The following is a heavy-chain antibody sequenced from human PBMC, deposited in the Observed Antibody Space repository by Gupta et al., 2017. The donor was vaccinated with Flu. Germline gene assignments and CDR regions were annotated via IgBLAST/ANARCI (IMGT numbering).Heavy chain of an antibody. V-gene: IGHV3-21*01. CDR3: ARDKSGWSRDY. J-gene: IGHJ4*02. CDR2: FGTTNNI. Sequence: EVQLVESGGGLVKPGGSLTLSCAASGFTFSSYSMTWVRQAPGQGLEWVSTFGTTNNIYYADSVKGRFTISRDNAENSLYLQMNSLRVEDTAVYYCARDKSGWSRDYWGPGTLVTVSS. D-gene: IGHD6-19*01. CDR1: GFTFSSYS.